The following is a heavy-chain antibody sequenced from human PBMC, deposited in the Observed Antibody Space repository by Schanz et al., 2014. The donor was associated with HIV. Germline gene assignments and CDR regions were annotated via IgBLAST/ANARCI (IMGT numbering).Heavy chain of an antibody. D-gene: IGHD2-21*01. CDR2: IIPIFGAA. CDR3: ARDDVLDSLAS. J-gene: IGHJ5*02. V-gene: IGHV1-69*13. CDR1: GDGFTTRT. Sequence: QVQLQQSGAEVKKPWSSVKVSCTASGDGFTTRTISWLRQAPGHALEWMGGIIPIFGAAKNAPKFQGRVTITADESTSTAYMELTGLNPEDTAIYYCARDDVLDSLASWGQGTLVTVSS.